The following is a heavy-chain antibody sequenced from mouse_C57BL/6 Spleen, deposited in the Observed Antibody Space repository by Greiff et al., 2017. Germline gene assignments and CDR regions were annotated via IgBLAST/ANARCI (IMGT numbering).Heavy chain of an antibody. CDR3: AKGLITSLVGYIDY. CDR1: GFTFSDYG. V-gene: IGHV5-17*01. D-gene: IGHD1-1*01. Sequence: EVQLQESGGGLVKPGGSLKLSCAASGFTFSDYGMHWVRQAPEKGLEWVAYISSGGSAIYYADTVKGRFTIARDNAKNTLFLQMTSLRSENTAMYYFAKGLITSLVGYIDYWGQGTTLTVSS. J-gene: IGHJ2*01. CDR2: ISSGGSAI.